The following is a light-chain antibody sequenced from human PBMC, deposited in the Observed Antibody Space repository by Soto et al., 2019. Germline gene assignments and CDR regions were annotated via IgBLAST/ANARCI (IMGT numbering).Light chain of an antibody. CDR1: SSNIGAGYD. J-gene: IGLJ3*02. CDR2: GND. V-gene: IGLV1-40*01. CDR3: QSSDSSLSVV. Sequence: QSVLTQPPSVSGAPGQRVTISCTGSSSNIGAGYDVHWYQQLPGTAPKLLISGNDNRPSGVPDRFSGSKSGTSASLAITGLQPEDEAEYYCQSSDSSLSVVFGGGTKLTVL.